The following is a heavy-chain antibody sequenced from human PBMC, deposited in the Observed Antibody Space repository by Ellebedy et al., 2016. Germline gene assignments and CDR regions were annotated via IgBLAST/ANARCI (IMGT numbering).Heavy chain of an antibody. V-gene: IGHV3-66*01. Sequence: GGSLRLSCAASGSTVSSNYMSWVRQAPGKGLEWVSGIYSGGDTYYADSVKARFTIYRDNSKNTLYLQMNSLRAEDTAVYYCARDLDYYGSGSLGFAYWGQGTLVTVSS. D-gene: IGHD3-10*01. J-gene: IGHJ4*02. CDR1: GSTVSSNY. CDR2: IYSGGDT. CDR3: ARDLDYYGSGSLGFAY.